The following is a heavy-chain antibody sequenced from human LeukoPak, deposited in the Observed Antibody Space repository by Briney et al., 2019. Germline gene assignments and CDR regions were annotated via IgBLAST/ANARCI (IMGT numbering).Heavy chain of an antibody. CDR1: GLTVSSSY. CDR2: IYNDGST. CDR3: ARNILFAFDI. J-gene: IGHJ3*02. Sequence: GSLRLSCAASGLTVSSSYMSWVRQAPGKGLEWVSIIYNDGSTYYADSMKGRFTISRDNSKNALYLQVNSLRAEDTAMYYCARNILFAFDIWGQGTMVTVSS. V-gene: IGHV3-53*01.